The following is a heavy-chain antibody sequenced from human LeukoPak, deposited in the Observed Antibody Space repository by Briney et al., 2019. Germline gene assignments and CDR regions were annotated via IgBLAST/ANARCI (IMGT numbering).Heavy chain of an antibody. D-gene: IGHD3-22*01. Sequence: GGSLRLSCAASGFTFNDYAMHWVRQVPGKGLEWVSLISGKGGSTYYADSVKGRFTISRDNSKNSLYLQMNSLRTEDTALYYCAKRGAYDSSDYWGQGTLVTVSS. J-gene: IGHJ4*02. CDR2: ISGKGGST. V-gene: IGHV3-43*02. CDR1: GFTFNDYA. CDR3: AKRGAYDSSDY.